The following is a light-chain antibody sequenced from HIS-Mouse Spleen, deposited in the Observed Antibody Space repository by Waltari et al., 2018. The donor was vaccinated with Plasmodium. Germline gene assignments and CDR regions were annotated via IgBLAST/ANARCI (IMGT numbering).Light chain of an antibody. V-gene: IGLV2-8*01. Sequence: QSALTQPPSASGSPGQSVTISCTGTSSDVGGYNYVSWYQPHPGKAPKLMIYAVSKRPSGVPDRFSGSKSGNTASLTVSGLQAEDEADYYCSSYAGSNVVFGGGTKLTVL. CDR1: SSDVGGYNY. CDR2: AVS. J-gene: IGLJ2*01. CDR3: SSYAGSNVV.